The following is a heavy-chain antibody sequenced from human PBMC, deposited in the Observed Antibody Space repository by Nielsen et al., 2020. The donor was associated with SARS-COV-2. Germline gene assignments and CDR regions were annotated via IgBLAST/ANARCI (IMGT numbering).Heavy chain of an antibody. CDR3: ARDPPWFDP. CDR1: GFTFSSYA. CDR2: ISYDGSNK. J-gene: IGHJ5*02. Sequence: GESLKISCAASGFTFSSYAMHWVRQAPGKGLEWVAVISYDGSNKYYADSVKGRFTISRDNSKNTVFLQMDGLRADDTATYYCARDPPWFDPWGQGTLATVSS. V-gene: IGHV3-30-3*01.